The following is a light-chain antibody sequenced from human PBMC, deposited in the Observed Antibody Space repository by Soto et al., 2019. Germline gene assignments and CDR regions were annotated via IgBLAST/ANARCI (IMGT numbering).Light chain of an antibody. V-gene: IGLV1-51*01. CDR3: AAWDNGLTAVL. Sequence: QSVLTQPPSVSAAPGQKVSISCSGSKSNIGSSFVSWYQQLPGTAPKLLIYDNSERPSGIPGRISASKSGPSATLDITGLQTGDEAEYFCAAWDNGLTAVLFGGGTQLTVL. CDR1: KSNIGSSF. CDR2: DNS. J-gene: IGLJ2*01.